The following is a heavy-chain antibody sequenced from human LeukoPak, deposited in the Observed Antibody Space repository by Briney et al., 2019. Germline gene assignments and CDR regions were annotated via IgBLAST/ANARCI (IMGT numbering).Heavy chain of an antibody. CDR1: GYTFTSYG. D-gene: IGHD3-22*01. CDR2: IGTYNAKT. J-gene: IGHJ4*02. V-gene: IGHV1-18*01. CDR3: ARDWNYYDSSDVFDY. Sequence: ASVNVSCKASGYTFTSYGISWVRQAPGQGLEWMGWIGTYNAKTHYAQKLQGRVTMTTDTSASTAYMELRSLRSDDTAVYYCARDWNYYDSSDVFDYWGQGTLVTVSS.